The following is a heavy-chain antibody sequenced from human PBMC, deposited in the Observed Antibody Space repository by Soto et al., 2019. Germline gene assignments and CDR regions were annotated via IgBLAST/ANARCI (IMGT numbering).Heavy chain of an antibody. V-gene: IGHV5-10-1*01. Sequence: PGESMKISGKGSGYSFTSYWISWVRQMPGKGLEWMGRIDPSDSYTNYSPSFQGHVTISADKSISTAYLQWSSLKASDTAMYYCARHFLPLKVGATKRTAYYYCGMDVWGQGTTVTVCS. CDR3: ARHFLPLKVGATKRTAYYYCGMDV. CDR2: IDPSDSYT. J-gene: IGHJ6*02. CDR1: GYSFTSYW. D-gene: IGHD1-26*01.